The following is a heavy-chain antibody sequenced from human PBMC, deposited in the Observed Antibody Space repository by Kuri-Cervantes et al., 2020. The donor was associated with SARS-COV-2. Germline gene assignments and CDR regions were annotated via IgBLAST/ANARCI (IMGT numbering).Heavy chain of an antibody. Sequence: ASVKVSCKASGYTFTSYYMHWVRQAPGQGLEWMGIINPSGGSTSYAQKFQGRVTMTRDTSTSTVYMELSSLRSEDTAVYYCARDSFRWMGANSGQQLWHKNYYYYGMDVWGRGTTVTVSS. CDR3: ARDSFRWMGANSGQQLWHKNYYYYGMDV. D-gene: IGHD5-18*01. CDR1: GYTFTSYY. V-gene: IGHV1-46*01. J-gene: IGHJ6*02. CDR2: INPSGGST.